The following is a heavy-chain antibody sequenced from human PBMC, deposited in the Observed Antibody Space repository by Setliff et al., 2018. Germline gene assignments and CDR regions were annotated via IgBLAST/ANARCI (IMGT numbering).Heavy chain of an antibody. Sequence: GESLRLSCAASGFTFSNYAMSWVRQAPGKGLEWVSIIHSGGSSTYYADSVKGRFTISRDDSKNTLYLQMNSLRAKDTAVYYCAKRGSSWSPIDFWGQGTLVTVSS. CDR1: GFTFSNYA. V-gene: IGHV3-23*03. CDR3: AKRGSSWSPIDF. J-gene: IGHJ4*02. D-gene: IGHD6-13*01. CDR2: IHSGGSST.